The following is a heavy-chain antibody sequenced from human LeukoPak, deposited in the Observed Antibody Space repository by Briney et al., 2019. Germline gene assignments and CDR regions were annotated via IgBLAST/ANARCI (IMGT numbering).Heavy chain of an antibody. CDR2: ISGSSYNI. J-gene: IGHJ3*02. D-gene: IGHD4-17*01. CDR1: GSTFSSYE. V-gene: IGHV3-48*03. Sequence: GGSLRLSCAASGSTFSSYEMNWVRQAPGKGLEWVSYISGSSYNIYYADSVQGRFTISRDNARNSLYLQMNSLRAEDTAVYYCVRENFGDYGDAFDIWGQGTMVTVSS. CDR3: VRENFGDYGDAFDI.